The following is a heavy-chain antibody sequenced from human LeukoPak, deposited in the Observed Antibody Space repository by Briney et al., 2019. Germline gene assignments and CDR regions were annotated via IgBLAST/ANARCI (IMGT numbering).Heavy chain of an antibody. CDR2: INPNSGGT. D-gene: IGHD3-16*02. J-gene: IGHJ4*02. CDR3: ARGGAYDYVWGSYRYFDY. V-gene: IGHV1-2*06. CDR1: GYTFTGYY. Sequence: ASVKVSCKASGYTFTGYYIHWVRQAPGQGLEWMGRINPNSGGTNYAQKFQGRVTMTRDTSINTAYMELSILRSDDTAVYYCARGGAYDYVWGSYRYFDYWGQGTLVTVSS.